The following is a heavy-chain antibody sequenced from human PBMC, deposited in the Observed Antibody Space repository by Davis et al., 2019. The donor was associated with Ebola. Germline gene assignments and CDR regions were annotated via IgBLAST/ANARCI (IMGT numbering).Heavy chain of an antibody. CDR3: ARQGQEGYNSEILFIPFDY. Sequence: PSETLSLTCTVSGGSISSSSYYWGWIRQPPGKGLEWIGSIYYSGSTYYNPSLKSRVTISVDTSKNQFSLKQSSVTAADTAVYYCARQGQEGYNSEILFIPFDYWGQGTLVTVSS. V-gene: IGHV4-39*01. CDR2: IYYSGST. CDR1: GGSISSSSYY. D-gene: IGHD5-24*01. J-gene: IGHJ4*02.